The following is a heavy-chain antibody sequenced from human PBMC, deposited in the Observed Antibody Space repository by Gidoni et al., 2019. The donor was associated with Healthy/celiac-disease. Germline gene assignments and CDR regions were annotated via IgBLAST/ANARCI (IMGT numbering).Heavy chain of an antibody. Sequence: EVQLVESGGGLIQPGGSLRLSCAASGFTVSSNYMSWVRQAPGKGLEWVSVISSGGSTYYADSVKGRFTISRDNSKNTLYLQMNSLRAEDTAVYYCAREIWFGEYYLDYWGQGTLVTVSS. J-gene: IGHJ4*02. D-gene: IGHD3-10*01. CDR2: ISSGGST. V-gene: IGHV3-53*01. CDR3: AREIWFGEYYLDY. CDR1: GFTVSSNY.